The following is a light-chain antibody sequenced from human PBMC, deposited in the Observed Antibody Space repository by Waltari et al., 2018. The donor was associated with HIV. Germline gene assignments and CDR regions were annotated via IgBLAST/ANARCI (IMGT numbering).Light chain of an antibody. CDR1: SSDVGAYDY. V-gene: IGLV2-14*01. CDR3: RSFSNTNHVL. J-gene: IGLJ3*02. CDR2: EGN. Sequence: QSALTQPASVSGSPGQSITISCTGTSSDVGAYDYVSWYQQHPGKAPKLIIYEGNNRPSGVADRFSGSKSGDTASLTISGLHVEDEADYYCRSFSNTNHVLFVGGTKLTVL.